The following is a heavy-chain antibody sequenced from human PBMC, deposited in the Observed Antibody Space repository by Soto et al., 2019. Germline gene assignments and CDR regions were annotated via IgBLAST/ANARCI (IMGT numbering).Heavy chain of an antibody. CDR3: TAALYNSGGVDH. CDR1: GFTFSYAW. V-gene: IGHV3-15*07. CDR2: IRSKGYGGTT. Sequence: GSLRMSCAASGFTFSYAWMTWVRQVSGKGLEWVGLIRSKGYGGTTDYAAPVKGRFTISRDDSRSTIYLQMNSLKTEDTGLYFCTAALYNSGGVDHWGQGTLVTVSS. D-gene: IGHD2-15*01. J-gene: IGHJ4*02.